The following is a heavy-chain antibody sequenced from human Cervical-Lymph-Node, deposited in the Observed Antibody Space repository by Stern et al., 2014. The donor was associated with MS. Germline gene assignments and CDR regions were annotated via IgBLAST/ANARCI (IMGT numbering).Heavy chain of an antibody. Sequence: VQLVESGPGLVKPSETLSLTCTVSGGSISSSSYYWGWIRQPPGKGLEWIGSIYYSGSTYYNPSLKSRVTISVDTSQNQFSLTQSSVTAADTAVYYCATTSPRYSSSWTNPWLLGEDYYGMDVWGQGTTVTVSS. V-gene: IGHV4-39*01. CDR1: GGSISSSSYY. CDR3: ATTSPRYSSSWTNPWLLGEDYYGMDV. D-gene: IGHD6-13*01. J-gene: IGHJ6*02. CDR2: IYYSGST.